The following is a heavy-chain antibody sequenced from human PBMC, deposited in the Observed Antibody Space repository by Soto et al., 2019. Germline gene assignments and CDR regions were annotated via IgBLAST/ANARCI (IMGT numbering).Heavy chain of an antibody. CDR2: IIPIFGTA. D-gene: IGHD1-26*01. J-gene: IGHJ4*02. Sequence: QVQLVQSGAEVKKPGSSVKVSCKASGGTFSSYAISWVRQAPGQGLEWMGGIIPIFGTANYAQKFQGRVTITADESTSTDYMEVGSLRSEDTAVYYCARRGHSGSFYFDYWGQGTLVTVSS. V-gene: IGHV1-69*01. CDR1: GGTFSSYA. CDR3: ARRGHSGSFYFDY.